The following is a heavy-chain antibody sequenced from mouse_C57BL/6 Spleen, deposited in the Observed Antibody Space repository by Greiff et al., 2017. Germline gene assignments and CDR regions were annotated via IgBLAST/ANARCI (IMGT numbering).Heavy chain of an antibody. D-gene: IGHD1-1*01. J-gene: IGHJ3*01. V-gene: IGHV1-26*01. CDR2: INPNNGGT. CDR1: GYTFTDYY. Sequence: EVQLQQSGPELVKPGASVKISCKASGYTFTDYYMNWVKQSHGKSLEWIGDINPNNGGTSYNQKFKGKATLTVDKSSSTAYMELRSLTSEDSAVYYCARGLYYGSSLFAYWGQGTLVTVSA. CDR3: ARGLYYGSSLFAY.